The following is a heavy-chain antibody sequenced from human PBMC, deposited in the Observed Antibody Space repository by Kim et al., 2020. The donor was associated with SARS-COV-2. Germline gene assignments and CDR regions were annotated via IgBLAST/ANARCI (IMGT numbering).Heavy chain of an antibody. CDR2: IYYRGTT. V-gene: IGHV4-59*13. Sequence: SETLSLTCTVSGGSISRDYWSWIRQAPGKRLEWIGYIYYRGTTNYNPSLQSRVTMAVDSSKNQFSLNLTSVTAEDTAVYYCARETTHNWVDPWGQGTLVTVSS. CDR3: ARETTHNWVDP. D-gene: IGHD1-1*01. J-gene: IGHJ5*02. CDR1: GGSISRDY.